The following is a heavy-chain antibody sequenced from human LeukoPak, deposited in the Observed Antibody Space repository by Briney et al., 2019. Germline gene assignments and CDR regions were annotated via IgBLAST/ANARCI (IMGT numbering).Heavy chain of an antibody. D-gene: IGHD2-2*01. CDR1: GFTFSSYE. J-gene: IGHJ3*02. Sequence: PGGSLRLSCAASGFTFSSYEMNWVRQAPGKGLEWVSAISSSGSTIYYADSVKGRFTISRDNAKNSLYLQMNSLRAEDTAVYYCAKDLEYQLLLSDAFDIWGQGTMVTVSS. CDR2: ISSSGSTI. CDR3: AKDLEYQLLLSDAFDI. V-gene: IGHV3-48*03.